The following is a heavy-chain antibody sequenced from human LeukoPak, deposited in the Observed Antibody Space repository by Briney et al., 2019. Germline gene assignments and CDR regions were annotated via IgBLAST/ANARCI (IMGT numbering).Heavy chain of an antibody. J-gene: IGHJ4*02. Sequence: VASVKVSCKASGGTFSSYAISWVRQAPGQGLEWLGWISVSNANTNYAQKLQGRVTMTTDTSTSTAYMELSSLRSEDTAVYYCARDQWGIVGATTGYWGQGTLVTVSS. D-gene: IGHD1-26*01. CDR2: ISVSNANT. CDR1: GGTFSSYA. V-gene: IGHV1-18*01. CDR3: ARDQWGIVGATTGY.